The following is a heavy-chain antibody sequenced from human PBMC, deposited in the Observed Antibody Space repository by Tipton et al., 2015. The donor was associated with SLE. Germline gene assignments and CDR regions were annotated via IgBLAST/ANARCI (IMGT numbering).Heavy chain of an antibody. V-gene: IGHV4-61*02. Sequence: TLSLTCTVSGGSISSGSYYWSWIRQPAGKGLEWIGRIYTSGSTNYNPSLKSRVTISVDTSKNQFSLKLSSVTAADTAVYYCETGTGTESDYWGQGTLVTVSS. CDR3: ETGTGTESDY. CDR2: IYTSGST. CDR1: GGSISSGSYY. J-gene: IGHJ4*02. D-gene: IGHD1-1*01.